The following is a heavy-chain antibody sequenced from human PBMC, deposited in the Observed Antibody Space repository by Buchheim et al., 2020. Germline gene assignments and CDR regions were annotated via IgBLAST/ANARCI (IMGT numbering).Heavy chain of an antibody. CDR3: ARDFRRYCSSTSCHLAYY. CDR1: GFTFSSYG. CDR2: IWYDGSNK. D-gene: IGHD2-2*01. J-gene: IGHJ4*02. Sequence: QVQLVESGGGVVQPGRSLRLSCAASGFTFSSYGMHWVRQAPGKGLEWVAVIWYDGSNKYYADSVKGRFTISRDNSKNTLYLQMNSLRSEDTAVYYCARDFRRYCSSTSCHLAYYWGQGTL. V-gene: IGHV3-33*01.